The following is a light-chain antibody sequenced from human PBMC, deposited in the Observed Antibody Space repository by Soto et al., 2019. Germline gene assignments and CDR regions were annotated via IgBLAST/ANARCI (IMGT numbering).Light chain of an antibody. Sequence: QSALTQPPSASGSPGQSVTISCTGTSSDVGGYDYVSWYQQHPGKAPKLIIYEVNKRPSGVPDRFSGSKSGNTASLTASGRKVEDGADYYCDSYAESNSVIFAGGTKRTLL. CDR3: DSYAESNSVI. J-gene: IGLJ2*01. CDR1: SSDVGGYDY. V-gene: IGLV2-8*01. CDR2: EVN.